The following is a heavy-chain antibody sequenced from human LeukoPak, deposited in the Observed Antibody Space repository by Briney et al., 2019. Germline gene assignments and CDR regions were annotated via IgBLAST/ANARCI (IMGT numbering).Heavy chain of an antibody. CDR2: IYHSGST. CDR1: GYSISSGYY. Sequence: SETLSLTCTVSGYSISSGYYWGWIRQPPGKGLEWIGSIYHSGSTYYNPSLKSRVTISVDTSKNQFSLKLSSVTAADTAVYYCARDSSSSSRSRWFDPWGQGALVTVSS. J-gene: IGHJ5*02. D-gene: IGHD6-6*01. CDR3: ARDSSSSSRSRWFDP. V-gene: IGHV4-38-2*02.